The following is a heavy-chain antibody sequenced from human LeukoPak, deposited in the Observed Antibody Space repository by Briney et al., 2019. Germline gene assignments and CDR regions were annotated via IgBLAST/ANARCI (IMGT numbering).Heavy chain of an antibody. V-gene: IGHV4-59*01. D-gene: IGHD5-12*01. CDR1: GGSISSYY. J-gene: IGHJ3*02. CDR3: ARGFSGYDGAFDI. Sequence: SETLSLTCTVSGGSISSYYWSWIRQPPGKGLEWIGYIYYSGSTNYNPSLKSRVTISVDTSKNQFSLKLSSVTAAGTAVYYCARGFSGYDGAFDIWGQGTMVTVSS. CDR2: IYYSGST.